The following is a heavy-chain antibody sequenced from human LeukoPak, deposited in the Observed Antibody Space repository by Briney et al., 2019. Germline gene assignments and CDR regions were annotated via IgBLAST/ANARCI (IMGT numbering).Heavy chain of an antibody. Sequence: GGSLRLSCAASGFTFDNYAMHWVRHAPGKGLEWVSGISWNSGSIGYADSVKGRFTISRDNAKNSLYLQMNSLRAEDTALYYCAKDGSGSSWYFGYFDYWGQGTLVTVSS. CDR2: ISWNSGSI. D-gene: IGHD6-13*01. J-gene: IGHJ4*02. CDR1: GFTFDNYA. V-gene: IGHV3-9*01. CDR3: AKDGSGSSWYFGYFDY.